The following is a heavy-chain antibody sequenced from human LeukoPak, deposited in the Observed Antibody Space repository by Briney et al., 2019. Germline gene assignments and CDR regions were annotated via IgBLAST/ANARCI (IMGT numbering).Heavy chain of an antibody. V-gene: IGHV4-4*07. CDR1: GGSISSYY. CDR2: IYTSGST. D-gene: IGHD3-3*01. J-gene: IGHJ4*02. Sequence: SETLSLTCTVSGGSISSYYWSWIRQPAGKGLEWIGRIYTSGSTNYNPSLKSRVTMSVDTSKNQFSLKLSSVTAADTAVYYCARITIFGVVTPGFDYWGQGTLVTVSS. CDR3: ARITIFGVVTPGFDY.